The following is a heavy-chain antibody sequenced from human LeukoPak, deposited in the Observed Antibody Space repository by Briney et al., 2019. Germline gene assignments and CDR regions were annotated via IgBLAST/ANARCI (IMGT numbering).Heavy chain of an antibody. V-gene: IGHV4-4*07. D-gene: IGHD2-2*01. J-gene: IGHJ4*02. Sequence: SQTLSLTCTVSGGSISRYYWSWIRQPAGKGLEWIGRIYTSGSTNYNPSLKSRVTMSVDTSKNQFSLKLSSVTAADTAVYYCARMYQLPHLYYFDYWGQGTLVTVSS. CDR3: ARMYQLPHLYYFDY. CDR1: GGSISRYY. CDR2: IYTSGST.